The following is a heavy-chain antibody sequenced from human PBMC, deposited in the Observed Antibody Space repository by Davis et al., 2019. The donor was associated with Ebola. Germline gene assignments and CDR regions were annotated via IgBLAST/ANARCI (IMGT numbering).Heavy chain of an antibody. CDR1: GYTFTAYY. J-gene: IGHJ5*02. CDR2: INPNSGGT. V-gene: IGHV1-2*06. CDR3: AKVLYYYGSLDT. Sequence: AASVKVSCKASGYTFTAYYIHWVRQAPGQGLEWMGRINPNSGGTIYPQKFQGRVTMTRDTSITTAYMELSSLRSDDTAVYYCAKVLYYYGSLDTWGQRTQVTVSS. D-gene: IGHD3-10*01.